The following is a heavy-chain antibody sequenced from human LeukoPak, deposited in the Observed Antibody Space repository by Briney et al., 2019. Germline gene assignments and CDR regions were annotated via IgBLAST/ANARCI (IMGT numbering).Heavy chain of an antibody. V-gene: IGHV1-2*02. D-gene: IGHD3-22*01. Sequence: ASVKVSCKPSGYTFIDHYLHWVRQAPGQRLESMGWIDPDTGDTNYPQKFQGRLTMTRDTSSSTAYMELNRLRSDDTAVYYCARAGHNSDSGGYDFWGLGTLVTVSS. CDR1: GYTFIDHY. CDR2: IDPDTGDT. CDR3: ARAGHNSDSGGYDF. J-gene: IGHJ4*02.